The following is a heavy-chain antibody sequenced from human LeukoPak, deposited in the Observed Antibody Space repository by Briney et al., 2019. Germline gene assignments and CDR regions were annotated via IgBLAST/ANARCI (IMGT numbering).Heavy chain of an antibody. D-gene: IGHD3-16*01. V-gene: IGHV3-23*01. Sequence: GGSLRLSCAASGFTFSTYAMSWVRQAPGKGLQWVSAISGSGSSTYYADSVKGRFTISRDNSENTLFLQMDSLRVEDTAVYYCVKGKDLYGALDIWGQGTMVTVSS. CDR2: ISGSGSST. J-gene: IGHJ3*02. CDR3: VKGKDLYGALDI. CDR1: GFTFSTYA.